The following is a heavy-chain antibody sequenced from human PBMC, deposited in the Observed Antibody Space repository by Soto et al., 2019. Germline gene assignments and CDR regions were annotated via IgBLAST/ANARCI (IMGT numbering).Heavy chain of an antibody. V-gene: IGHV1-2*06. CDR3: ARSRLAKHYEDINGFYNFSGMDV. Sequence: QVQLVQSGSEVKKPGASLKVSCKASGYTFSGYAVHWVRRAPGQGLEWMGRINPNTGGPSYAQKCQGRVPVTRDPSLSTPYLELRGLKSDDTAVYFCARSRLAKHYEDINGFYNFSGMDVWGQGTTVTVSS. CDR2: INPNTGGP. D-gene: IGHD3-3*01. CDR1: GYTFSGYA. J-gene: IGHJ6*02.